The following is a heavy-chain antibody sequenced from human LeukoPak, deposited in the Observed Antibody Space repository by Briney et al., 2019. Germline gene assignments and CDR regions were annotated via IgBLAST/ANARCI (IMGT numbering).Heavy chain of an antibody. J-gene: IGHJ4*02. V-gene: IGHV3-49*03. D-gene: IGHD6-19*01. CDR3: SRGSGWLSVY. CDR2: ISGGTT. Sequence: GGSLRLSCTASGFTFGDYLLSWFRQAPGKGLEWIGFISGGTTEYAASVKGRFTISRDDSPSIAYLQMNSLTTEDTAVYYCSRGSGWLSVYWGQGTLVTDSS. CDR1: GFTFGDYL.